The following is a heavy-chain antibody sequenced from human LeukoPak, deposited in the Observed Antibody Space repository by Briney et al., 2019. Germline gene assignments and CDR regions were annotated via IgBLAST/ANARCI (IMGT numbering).Heavy chain of an antibody. J-gene: IGHJ3*02. Sequence: SETLSLTCAVYGGSFSGYYWSWIRQPPGKGLEWIGEINHSGSTNYNPSLKSRVTISVDTSKNQFSLKLSSVTAADTAVYYCAREYKGGTGIAFDIWGQGTMVTVSS. CDR3: AREYKGGTGIAFDI. CDR2: INHSGST. CDR1: GGSFSGYY. V-gene: IGHV4-34*01. D-gene: IGHD1-14*01.